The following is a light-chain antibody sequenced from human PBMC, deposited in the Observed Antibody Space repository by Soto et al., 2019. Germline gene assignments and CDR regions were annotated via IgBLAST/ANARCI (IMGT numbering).Light chain of an antibody. V-gene: IGKV1-33*01. CDR1: QDIRNY. CDR3: QHYDNIPPLFT. CDR2: DAS. J-gene: IGKJ3*01. Sequence: DIQMTQSPSSLSASVGARVTITCQASQDIRNYLDWYQQKPVKAPKLLIYDASNLETGLPSRLSGRGSGTDFTSTISIPLPEDIPSYYCQHYDNIPPLFTFGPGTKWDIK.